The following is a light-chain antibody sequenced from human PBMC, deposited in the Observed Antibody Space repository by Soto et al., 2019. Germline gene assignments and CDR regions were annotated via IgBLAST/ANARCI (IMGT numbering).Light chain of an antibody. Sequence: TLSLPPGARATLSCRASQSVSSYLRWYQQTPGEAPRLLIYDASLRAIGIPDRFSGSGSGTDFTLTISRLEPEDFAVYSCQQHGSSRTFGQGTRLDIK. CDR3: QQHGSSRT. V-gene: IGKV3-20*01. CDR1: QSVSSY. CDR2: DAS. J-gene: IGKJ1*01.